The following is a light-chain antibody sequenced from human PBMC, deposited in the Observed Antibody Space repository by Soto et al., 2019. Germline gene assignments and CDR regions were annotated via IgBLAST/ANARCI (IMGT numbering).Light chain of an antibody. CDR2: GAS. Sequence: EIVMTQSPATLSVSPCETATLSCRASQSVSSNLAWYQQKPGQAPRLLIYGASTRATGIPARFSGSGSGTEFTLTISSLQSEDFAVYYCQQYNNWPPLLTFGGGTKVDNK. J-gene: IGKJ4*01. CDR3: QQYNNWPPLLT. CDR1: QSVSSN. V-gene: IGKV3-15*01.